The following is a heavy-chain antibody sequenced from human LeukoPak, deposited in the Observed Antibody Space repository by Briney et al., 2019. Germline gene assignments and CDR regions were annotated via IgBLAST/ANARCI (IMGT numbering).Heavy chain of an antibody. CDR1: GFTVGSKY. V-gene: IGHV3-53*01. J-gene: IGHJ2*01. D-gene: IGHD3-16*01. CDR2: IYGSGST. Sequence: GGSLRLSCAASGFTVGSKYMTWVRQAPGKGLEWVSVIYGSGSTDYADSVKGRFTISRDNSKNTLYLQMNSLRAEDTAVYYCVSYEEKLSNWYFDLWGRGTLVTVSS. CDR3: VSYEEKLSNWYFDL.